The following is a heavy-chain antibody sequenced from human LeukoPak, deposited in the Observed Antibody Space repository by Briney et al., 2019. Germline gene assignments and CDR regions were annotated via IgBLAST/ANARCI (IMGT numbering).Heavy chain of an antibody. V-gene: IGHV3-48*01. CDR2: ISSSSSTI. Sequence: GGSLRLSCAASGFTFSSYSMNWVRQAPGKGLEWVSYISSSSSTIYYADSVKGRFTISRDNAKNSLYLQMNSLRAKHTAVYYCARDAYTYYYGPGSRAALDYWGQGTLVTVSS. D-gene: IGHD3-10*01. CDR3: ARDAYTYYYGPGSRAALDY. CDR1: GFTFSSYS. J-gene: IGHJ4*02.